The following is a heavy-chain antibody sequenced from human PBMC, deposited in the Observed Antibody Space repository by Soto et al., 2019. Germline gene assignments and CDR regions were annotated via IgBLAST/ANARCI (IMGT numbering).Heavy chain of an antibody. Sequence: GGSLRLSCAASGFTVSSYSMNWVRQAPGKGLEWVSYISSSSTIYYADSVKGRFTISRDNAKNSLYLQMNSLRAEDTAVYYCASVSGSYEFKFDPWGQGTLVTVSS. D-gene: IGHD3-10*01. CDR1: GFTVSSYS. CDR3: ASVSGSYEFKFDP. J-gene: IGHJ5*02. CDR2: ISSSSTI. V-gene: IGHV3-48*01.